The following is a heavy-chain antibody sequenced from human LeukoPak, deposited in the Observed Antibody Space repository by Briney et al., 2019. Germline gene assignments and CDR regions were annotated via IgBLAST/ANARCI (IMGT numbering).Heavy chain of an antibody. Sequence: GGSLRLSCAASGFTVSSNYMSWVRQAPGKGLEWVSVIYSGGSTYYADSVKGRFTISRDNSKNTLYVQMNSLRAEDTAVYYCARDGKYCSSITYYTGNWFDPRGQGTLVTVSS. J-gene: IGHJ5*02. V-gene: IGHV3-53*05. CDR1: GFTVSSNY. D-gene: IGHD2-2*02. CDR2: IYSGGST. CDR3: ARDGKYCSSITYYTGNWFDP.